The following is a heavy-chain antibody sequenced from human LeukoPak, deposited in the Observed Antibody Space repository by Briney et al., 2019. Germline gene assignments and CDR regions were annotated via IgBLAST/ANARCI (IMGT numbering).Heavy chain of an antibody. CDR2: SSSSGSTI. CDR1: GFTFSSYA. D-gene: IGHD4-11*01. Sequence: PGGSLRLSCAASGFTFSSYAMHWVRQAPGKGLEWVSYSSSSGSTISYADSVQGRFTISRDNAKNSLYLQMNSLRAEDTAVYYCARVPTTYGMDVWGQGTTVAVSS. J-gene: IGHJ6*02. V-gene: IGHV3-48*01. CDR3: ARVPTTYGMDV.